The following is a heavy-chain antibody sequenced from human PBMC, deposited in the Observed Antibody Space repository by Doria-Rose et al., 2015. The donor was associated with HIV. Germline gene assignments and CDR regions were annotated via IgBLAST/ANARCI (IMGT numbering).Heavy chain of an antibody. V-gene: IGHV5-51*01. D-gene: IGHD3-22*01. Sequence: VQLVQSGAEVKKPGESLKISCEGSGYPFFSYWIAWVRQMPGEGLEWMGIIFPGDSDPRYSPSFQGQVSISADRSINTAYLQWSSLKASDTGMYYCARLMDSSTWPFTFDFWGQGTLVTVSS. CDR3: ARLMDSSTWPFTFDF. J-gene: IGHJ4*02. CDR2: IFPGDSDP. CDR1: GYPFFSYW.